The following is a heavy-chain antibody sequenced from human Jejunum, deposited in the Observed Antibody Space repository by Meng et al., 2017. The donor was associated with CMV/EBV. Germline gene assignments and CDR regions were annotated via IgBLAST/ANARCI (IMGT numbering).Heavy chain of an antibody. CDR2: MHHNGHT. V-gene: IGHV4-30-4*01. Sequence: LQESGPRPVDPSQTRSLTCTCSGGSINSENDHRSWIPQTAWKGLEWIAYMHHNGHTYYNPSLRSRIAISINTAKTHFTLNVAAVTAADSAVYYCAGDNAGYAYVDSWGQGTLVTVSS. CDR3: AGDNAGYAYVDS. CDR1: GGSINSENDH. J-gene: IGHJ4*02. D-gene: IGHD5-12*01.